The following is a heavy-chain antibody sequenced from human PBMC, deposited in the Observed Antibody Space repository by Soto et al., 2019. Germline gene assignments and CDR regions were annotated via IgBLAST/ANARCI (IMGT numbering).Heavy chain of an antibody. V-gene: IGHV3-23*01. CDR3: ARWIAAAGYFDY. J-gene: IGHJ4*02. D-gene: IGHD6-13*01. Sequence: EVQLLESGGGLVQPGGSLRLSCAASGFTFSSYAMSWVRQAPGKGLEWVSAISGSGGSTYYADSVKGRFTISRDNSKNTLYLQMNSLRAEDTAVYYCARWIAAAGYFDYWGQGTLVTVSS. CDR2: ISGSGGST. CDR1: GFTFSSYA.